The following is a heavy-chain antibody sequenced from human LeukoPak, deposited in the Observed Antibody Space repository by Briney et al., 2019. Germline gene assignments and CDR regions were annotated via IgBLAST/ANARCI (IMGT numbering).Heavy chain of an antibody. CDR2: ITADGTNK. Sequence: PGGSLSLSCAASGFTFSSYELHCVRQARGKGLELVSYITADGTNKNAADSVKGRFTISRDNAKSSLFLQMNSLRVDDTAIYYCAREVEWELPDCWGQGTLVTVSS. V-gene: IGHV3-48*03. CDR1: GFTFSSYE. D-gene: IGHD1-26*01. J-gene: IGHJ4*02. CDR3: AREVEWELPDC.